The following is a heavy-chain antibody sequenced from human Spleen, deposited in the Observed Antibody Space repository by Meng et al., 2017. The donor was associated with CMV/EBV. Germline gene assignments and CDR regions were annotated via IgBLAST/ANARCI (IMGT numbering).Heavy chain of an antibody. CDR1: GFTFRTYA. V-gene: IGHV3-30*04. J-gene: IGHJ4*02. CDR3: ARDTNYYFDR. Sequence: LSWAASGFTFRTYAMHWVRQPPGKGLEWMALISSDGSNKFYADSVKGRFTISRDNSKSTLYLQMSGLRAEDTALYYCARDTNYYFDRWGQGTLVTVSS. D-gene: IGHD2-8*01. CDR2: ISSDGSNK.